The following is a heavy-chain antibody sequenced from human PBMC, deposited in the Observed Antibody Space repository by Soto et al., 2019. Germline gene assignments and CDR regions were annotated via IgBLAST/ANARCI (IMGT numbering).Heavy chain of an antibody. CDR2: INPNSGGT. CDR1: GYTFTAYY. Sequence: ASVKVSCKASGYTFTAYYMHWVRQAPGQGLEWMGWINPNSGGTNYAQKFQGRVTITADDSMTTVYMELSGLRSEDTAMYYCARDDATYCGGDCYRYFYYGMDVWGQGTTVTV. J-gene: IGHJ6*02. D-gene: IGHD2-21*02. CDR3: ARDDATYCGGDCYRYFYYGMDV. V-gene: IGHV1-2*02.